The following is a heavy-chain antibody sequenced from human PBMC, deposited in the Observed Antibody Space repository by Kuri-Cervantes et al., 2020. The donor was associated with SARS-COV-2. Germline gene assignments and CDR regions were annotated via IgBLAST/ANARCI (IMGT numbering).Heavy chain of an antibody. CDR1: GGTFSSYA. V-gene: IGHV1-69*04. J-gene: IGHJ4*02. CDR2: IIPILGIA. CDR3: ARDDNSCGYYGPDFDY. Sequence: SVKVSCKASGGTFSSYAISWVRQAPGQGLEWMGRIIPILGIANYAQKFQGRVTITADKSTSTAYMELRRLRSDDTAVYYCARDDNSCGYYGPDFDYWGQGTLVTVSS. D-gene: IGHD3-22*01.